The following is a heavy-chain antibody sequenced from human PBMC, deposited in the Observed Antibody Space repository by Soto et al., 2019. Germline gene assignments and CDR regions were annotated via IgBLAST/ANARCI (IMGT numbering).Heavy chain of an antibody. CDR2: ISYDGSNK. V-gene: IGHV3-30*18. Sequence: QVQLVESGGGEVQPGRSLRLSCAASGFTFSSYGMHWVRQAPGKGLEWVAVISYDGSNKYYADSVKGRFTISRDNSKNTLYLQMNSLRAEDTAVYYCAKYSSSWYSDYWGQGTLVTVSS. CDR3: AKYSSSWYSDY. CDR1: GFTFSSYG. J-gene: IGHJ4*02. D-gene: IGHD6-13*01.